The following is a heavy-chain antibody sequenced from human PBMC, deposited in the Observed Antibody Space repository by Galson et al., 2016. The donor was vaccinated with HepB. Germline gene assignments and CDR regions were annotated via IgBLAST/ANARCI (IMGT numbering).Heavy chain of an antibody. CDR3: ARGRGRLRWGGVFDY. J-gene: IGHJ4*02. V-gene: IGHV4-4*02. D-gene: IGHD3-3*01. CDR1: GGSITNGKW. CDR2: IDYSGTT. Sequence: ETLSLTCGVSGGSITNGKWWSWVRQSPGKGLEWIGDIDYSGTTNYNPSLRSRVSVPVDTSKNQFYLRLNSVTAADTAVYYCARGRGRLRWGGVFDYWGQGALVTVSS.